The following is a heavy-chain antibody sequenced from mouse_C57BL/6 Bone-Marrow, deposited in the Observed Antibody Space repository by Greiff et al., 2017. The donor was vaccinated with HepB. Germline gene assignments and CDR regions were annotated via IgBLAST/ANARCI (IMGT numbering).Heavy chain of an antibody. D-gene: IGHD1-1*01. Sequence: QVQLQQSGAELVKPGASVKISCKASGYAFSSYWMNWVKQRPGKGLEWIGQIYPGDGDTNYNGKFKGKATLTADKSSSTAYMQLSSLTSEDSAVYFCARWDYYGSRDSVDYWGQGTTLTVSS. CDR1: GYAFSSYW. CDR3: ARWDYYGSRDSVDY. CDR2: IYPGDGDT. J-gene: IGHJ2*01. V-gene: IGHV1-80*01.